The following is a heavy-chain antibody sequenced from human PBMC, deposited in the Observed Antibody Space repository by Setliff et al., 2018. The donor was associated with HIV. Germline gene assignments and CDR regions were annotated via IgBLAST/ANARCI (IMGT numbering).Heavy chain of an antibody. J-gene: IGHJ4*02. D-gene: IGHD2-2*01. CDR1: GFTFSGYS. CDR3: AKVTSFWFEDY. CDR2: IIESGGT. V-gene: IGHV3-23*01. Sequence: QPGGSLRLSCAASGFTFSGYSMTWVRQAPGKGLEWVSAIIESGGTFYTDSVKGRFTISRDNSKNTLYLQMNSLRAEDTAVYYCAKVTSFWFEDYWGQGTLVTVSS.